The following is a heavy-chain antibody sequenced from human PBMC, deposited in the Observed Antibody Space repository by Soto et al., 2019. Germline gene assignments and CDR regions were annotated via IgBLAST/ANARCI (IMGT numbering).Heavy chain of an antibody. J-gene: IGHJ5*02. V-gene: IGHV3-21*01. CDR1: GFTFSSYS. D-gene: IGHD6-13*01. CDR2: ISSSSSYI. Sequence: GGSLRLSCAASGFTFSSYSMNWVRQAPGKGLEWVSSISSSSSYIYYADSVKGRFTISRDNAKNSLYLQMNSLRAEDTAVYYCARPGYSSSWYFGWFDPWGQGTLVTVSS. CDR3: ARPGYSSSWYFGWFDP.